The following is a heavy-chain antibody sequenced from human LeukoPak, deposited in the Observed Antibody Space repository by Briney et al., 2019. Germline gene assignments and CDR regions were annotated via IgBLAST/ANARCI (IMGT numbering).Heavy chain of an antibody. D-gene: IGHD5-18*01. V-gene: IGHV4-38-2*02. CDR1: GYSISSGYY. CDR3: ARDCRGYSYVYFDY. CDR2: IYHSGST. Sequence: PSETLSLTCAVSGYSISSGYYWGWIRQPPGKGLEGIGSIYHSGSTYYNPSLKSRVTISVDTSKNQFSLKLSSVTAADTDVYYCARDCRGYSYVYFDYWGQGTLVTVSS. J-gene: IGHJ4*02.